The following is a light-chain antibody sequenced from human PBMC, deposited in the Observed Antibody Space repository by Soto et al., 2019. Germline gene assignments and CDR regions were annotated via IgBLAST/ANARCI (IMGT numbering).Light chain of an antibody. Sequence: DIQMTQSPSSLSASVGDRVTITCRASQDISVYLAWYQQKPGKVPKLLIYSASTLQSGVPSRFSGIGSGTDFTITISSLQPEDVATYYCQKFNTAPLTFGQGTRLEIK. CDR2: SAS. J-gene: IGKJ5*01. V-gene: IGKV1-27*01. CDR3: QKFNTAPLT. CDR1: QDISVY.